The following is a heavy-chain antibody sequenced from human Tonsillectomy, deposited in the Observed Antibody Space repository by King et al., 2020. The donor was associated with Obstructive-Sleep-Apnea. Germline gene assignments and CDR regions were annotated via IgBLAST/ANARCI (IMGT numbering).Heavy chain of an antibody. V-gene: IGHV4-34*01. D-gene: IGHD4-11*01. CDR3: AKRGGEYSNYDYYGMDV. CDR2: INHSGST. J-gene: IGHJ6*02. CDR1: GGSFSGYY. Sequence: VQLQQWGAGLLKPSETLSLTCAVYGGSFSGYYWSWIRQPPGKGLEWMGEINHSGSTNYNPSLKIRVTISVDTSKNQFSLKLSSVTAADTAVYYCAKRGGEYSNYDYYGMDVWGQGTTVTVSS.